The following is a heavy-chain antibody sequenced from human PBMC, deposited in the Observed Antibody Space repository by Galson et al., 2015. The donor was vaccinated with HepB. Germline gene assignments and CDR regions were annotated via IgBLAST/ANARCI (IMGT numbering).Heavy chain of an antibody. D-gene: IGHD2-15*01. CDR3: ARGPRYCSGGSCPFFDH. CDR2: ISSSSSTI. V-gene: IGHV3-48*04. CDR1: GFTFSSYS. Sequence: SLRLSCAASGFTFSSYSMNWVRQAPGKGLEWVSYISSSSSTIYYADSVKGRFTISRDNAKNSLYLQMNSLRAEDTAVYYCARGPRYCSGGSCPFFDHWGQGTLVTVSS. J-gene: IGHJ4*02.